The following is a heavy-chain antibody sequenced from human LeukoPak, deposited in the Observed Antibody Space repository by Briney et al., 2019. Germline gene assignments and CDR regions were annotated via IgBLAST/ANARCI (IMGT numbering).Heavy chain of an antibody. CDR2: IYYSGST. CDR3: ARAPPDSGGYYSGGHFDY. Sequence: PSETLSLTCTVSGGSISSYYWSWIRQPPGKGLEWIGYIYYSGSTNYNPSLKSRVTISVDTSKNQFSLKLSSVTAADTAVYYCARAPPDSGGYYSGGHFDYWGQGTLVTVSS. CDR1: GGSISSYY. J-gene: IGHJ4*02. V-gene: IGHV4-59*01. D-gene: IGHD3-22*01.